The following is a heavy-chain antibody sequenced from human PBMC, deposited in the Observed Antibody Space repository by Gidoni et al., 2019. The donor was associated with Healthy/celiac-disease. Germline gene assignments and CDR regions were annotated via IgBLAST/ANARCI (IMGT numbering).Heavy chain of an antibody. V-gene: IGHV3-73*02. CDR1: GFTFSGSA. J-gene: IGHJ6*02. D-gene: IGHD3-3*01. CDR3: TRHMLFGVVPYGMDV. Sequence: EVQLVESGGGLVQPGGSRKLSCAASGFTFSGSAMHWVRQASGKGLEWVGRIRSKANSYATAYAASVKGRFTISRDDSKNTAYLQMNSLKTEDTAVYYCTRHMLFGVVPYGMDVWGQGTTVTVSS. CDR2: IRSKANSYAT.